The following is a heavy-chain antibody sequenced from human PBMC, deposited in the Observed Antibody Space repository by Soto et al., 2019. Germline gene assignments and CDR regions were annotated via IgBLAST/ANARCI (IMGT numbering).Heavy chain of an antibody. J-gene: IGHJ5*02. CDR1: GYTFTSYG. CDR2: ISAYNGNT. D-gene: IGHD3-22*01. V-gene: IGHV1-18*01. Sequence: ASVKVSCKASGYTFTSYGISWVRQAPGQGLEWMGWISAYNGNTNYAQKLQGRVTMTTDTSTSTAYMELRSLRSDDTAVYYCARGGVVYSGYYPATWFDPWGQGTLVTVSS. CDR3: ARGGVVYSGYYPATWFDP.